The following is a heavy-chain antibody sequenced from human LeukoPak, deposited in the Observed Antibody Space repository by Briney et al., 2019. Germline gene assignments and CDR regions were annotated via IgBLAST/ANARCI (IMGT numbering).Heavy chain of an antibody. CDR3: AKLCSGGSCYWNY. V-gene: IGHV3-23*01. D-gene: IGHD2-15*01. CDR2: ISASGGST. Sequence: GGSLRLSRSASGVTFSSYAMSWVRQAPGKGLEWVSGISASGGSTDYADSVKGRFTISRDNSKNTLYLQMHSLRAEDTAVYYCAKLCSGGSCYWNYWGRGTLVSVSS. CDR1: GVTFSSYA. J-gene: IGHJ4*02.